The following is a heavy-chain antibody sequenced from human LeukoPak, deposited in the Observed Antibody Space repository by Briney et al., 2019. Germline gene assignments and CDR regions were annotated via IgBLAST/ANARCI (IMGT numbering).Heavy chain of an antibody. CDR2: ISGFNA. Sequence: GGSLRLSCTTSGFAFSDYAMNWVRQAPGKGPEWVSGISGFNAYYADSVKGRFTIFRDNSKNVLYLQMDRLRAEDTAVYSCAKDVCTSPRCLLYFDSWGQGTLVTVSS. J-gene: IGHJ4*02. CDR3: AKDVCTSPRCLLYFDS. D-gene: IGHD2-8*01. V-gene: IGHV3-23*01. CDR1: GFAFSDYA.